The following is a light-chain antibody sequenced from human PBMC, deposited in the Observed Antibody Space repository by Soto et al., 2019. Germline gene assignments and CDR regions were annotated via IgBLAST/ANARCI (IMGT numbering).Light chain of an antibody. Sequence: QSVLTQPPSASGSPGQSVTISCTGTSSDIRGYNYVSWFQQHPGKAPKLMIYEVTKRPSGVPDRFSGSKSSNTASLTVSGLQAEDEADYYCSSYAGSNYVFGTGTKLTVL. CDR2: EVT. V-gene: IGLV2-8*01. CDR3: SSYAGSNYV. J-gene: IGLJ1*01. CDR1: SSDIRGYNY.